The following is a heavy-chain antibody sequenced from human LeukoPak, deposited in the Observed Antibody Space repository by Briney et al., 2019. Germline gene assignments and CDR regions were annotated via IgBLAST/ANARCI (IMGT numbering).Heavy chain of an antibody. CDR2: ISTYNGNT. V-gene: IGHV1-18*01. J-gene: IGHJ4*02. CDR3: ARIKWELLGPFDY. D-gene: IGHD1-26*01. CDR1: GYTFTNNG. Sequence: ASVTVSYKASGYTFTNNGISWVRQAPGQGLEWMGWISTYNGNTNYAQKFQGRVTINTDTSTSTAYMELRSLRSGDTAVYYCARIKWELLGPFDYWGQGTLVTVSS.